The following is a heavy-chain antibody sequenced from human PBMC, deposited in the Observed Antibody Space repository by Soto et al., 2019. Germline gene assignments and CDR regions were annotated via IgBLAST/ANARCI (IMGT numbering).Heavy chain of an antibody. J-gene: IGHJ6*02. CDR2: ISGSGGST. CDR3: AKDRGLAPHYYYGMDV. V-gene: IGHV3-23*01. CDR1: GVTFSSYA. Sequence: GGSLRLSCAASGVTFSSYAMSWVRQAPGKGLEWVSAISGSGGSTYYADSVKGRFTISRDNSKNTLYLQMNSLRAEDTAVYYCAKDRGLAPHYYYGMDVWGQGTTVTVSS. D-gene: IGHD6-6*01.